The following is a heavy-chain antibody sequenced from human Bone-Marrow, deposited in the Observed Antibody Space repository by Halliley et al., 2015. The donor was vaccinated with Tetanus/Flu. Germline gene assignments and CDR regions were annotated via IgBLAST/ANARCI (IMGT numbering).Heavy chain of an antibody. V-gene: IGHV4-39*01. D-gene: IGHD4-4*01. CDR1: GGSITSSGYY. CDR2: VYYLPKS. CDR3: ARIDYSTFSFDG. Sequence: TLSLTCTVSGGSITSSGYYWAWIRQPPGKGLEWIGHVYYLPKSNYNPSLKSRLTISATTSRNQFSLTLNSVSATDTAVYYCARIDYSTFSFDGWGQGTLVTVSS. J-gene: IGHJ4*02.